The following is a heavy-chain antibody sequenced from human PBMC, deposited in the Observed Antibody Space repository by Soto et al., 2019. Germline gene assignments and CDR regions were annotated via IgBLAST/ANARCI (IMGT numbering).Heavy chain of an antibody. CDR1: GGPMNNYY. J-gene: IGHJ6*02. Sequence: QVQLQESGPGLVKPSETLSLTCTISGGPMNNYYCSWFRQPRGQGLEWIGYMGYNGFTRYNPYLRRRVAISLATAKNQFSLNLSSVTAADTALYYCARQGFGELHGLVDVWGQGITVTVSS. CDR3: ARQGFGELHGLVDV. CDR2: MGYNGFT. D-gene: IGHD3-10*01. V-gene: IGHV4-59*08.